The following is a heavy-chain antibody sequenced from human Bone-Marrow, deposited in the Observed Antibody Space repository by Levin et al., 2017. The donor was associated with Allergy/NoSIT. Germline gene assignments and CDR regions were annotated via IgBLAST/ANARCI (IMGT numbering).Heavy chain of an antibody. CDR2: ITGSGAST. CDR1: GFTFDSYA. Sequence: PGGSLRLSCAASGFTFDSYAMSWVRQAPGKEPEWVSGITGSGASTFYADSVKGRFTIPRDNSKHTLDLQLTCLRAQGPAVYYCAKDFDEAYYDLWSGYVRVDNWGQGTLVTVSS. J-gene: IGHJ4*02. CDR3: AKDFDEAYYDLWSGYVRVDN. D-gene: IGHD3-3*01. V-gene: IGHV3-23*01.